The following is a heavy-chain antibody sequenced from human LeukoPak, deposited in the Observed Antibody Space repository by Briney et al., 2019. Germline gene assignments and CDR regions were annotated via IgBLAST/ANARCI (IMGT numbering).Heavy chain of an antibody. V-gene: IGHV4-59*12. CDR3: ARGSGITMVRGVPVFDY. D-gene: IGHD3-10*01. J-gene: IGHJ4*02. CDR1: GGSISSYH. CDR2: IYHSGST. Sequence: SETLSLTCTVSGGSISSYHWSWIRQPPGKGLEWIGYIYHSGSTYYNPSLKSRVTISVDRSKNQFSLKLSSVTAADTAVYYCARGSGITMVRGVPVFDYWGQGTLVTVSS.